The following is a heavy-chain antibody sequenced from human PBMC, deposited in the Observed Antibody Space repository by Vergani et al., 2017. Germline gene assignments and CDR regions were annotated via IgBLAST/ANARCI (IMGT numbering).Heavy chain of an antibody. J-gene: IGHJ4*02. CDR2: INPSGGHT. Sequence: QVQVVQSGAEVKKSGASVKVSCKTSGYTFSNYYMHWVRQAPGQGLEWMGIINPSGGHTTYAQKFQGRVTMTRDTSTSTVYLELISLRSEDTAIYYCARGDYGILTGYRYWGQGTLVTVSA. V-gene: IGHV1-46*03. CDR3: ARGDYGILTGYRY. CDR1: GYTFSNYY. D-gene: IGHD3-9*01.